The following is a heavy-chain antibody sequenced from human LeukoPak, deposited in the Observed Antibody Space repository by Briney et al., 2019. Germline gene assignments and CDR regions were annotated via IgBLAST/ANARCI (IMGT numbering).Heavy chain of an antibody. V-gene: IGHV4-39*07. D-gene: IGHD3-10*01. CDR1: GGSISSSSYY. Sequence: SETLSLTCTVSGGSISSSSYYWGWIRQPPGKGLEWIGSIYYSGSTYYNPSLKSRVTISVDTSKNQFSLKLSSVAAADTAVYYCARDQPKTGGSGSYYDYWGQGTLVTVSS. J-gene: IGHJ4*02. CDR2: IYYSGST. CDR3: ARDQPKTGGSGSYYDY.